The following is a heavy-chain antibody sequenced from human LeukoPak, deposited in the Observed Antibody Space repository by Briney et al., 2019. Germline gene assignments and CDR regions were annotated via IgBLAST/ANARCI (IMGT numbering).Heavy chain of an antibody. CDR2: IYYSGST. CDR1: DGSMSPYY. D-gene: IGHD6-6*01. J-gene: IGHJ3*02. Sequence: SETLSLTCTVSDGSMSPYYWSWIRQPPGKGLEWIGYIYYSGSTNYNPSLKSRVTISVDTSKNQFSLRLSSVTAADTAVYYCARGLGARPRDAFGIWGQGTMVTVSS. CDR3: ARGLGARPRDAFGI. V-gene: IGHV4-59*01.